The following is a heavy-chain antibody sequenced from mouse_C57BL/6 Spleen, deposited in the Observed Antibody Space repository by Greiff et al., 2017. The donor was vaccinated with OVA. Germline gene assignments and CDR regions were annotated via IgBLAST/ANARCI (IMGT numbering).Heavy chain of an antibody. CDR1: GFTFSNYW. CDR3: TGLTTVVRDYAMDY. CDR2: IRLKSDNYAT. J-gene: IGHJ4*01. D-gene: IGHD1-1*01. V-gene: IGHV6-3*01. Sequence: EVKLMESGGGLVQPGGSMKLSCVASGFTFSNYWMNWVRQSPEKGLEWVAQIRLKSDNYATHYAESVKGRFTISRDDSKSSVYLQMNNLRAEDTGIYYCTGLTTVVRDYAMDYWGQGTSVTVSS.